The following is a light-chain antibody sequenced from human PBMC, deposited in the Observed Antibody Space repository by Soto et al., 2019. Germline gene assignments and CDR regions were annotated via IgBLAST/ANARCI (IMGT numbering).Light chain of an antibody. CDR2: DAS. V-gene: IGKV1-5*01. J-gene: IGKJ1*01. CDR1: QSIVTW. Sequence: DIQMTQSPSTLSASVGDRVTITCRASQSIVTWLAWYQQKPGKAPSLLIYDASNLQSGVPSRFSGSGSGTEFTLTISSLQPDDVETYYCQQYNSYSWTFGQGTKVDI. CDR3: QQYNSYSWT.